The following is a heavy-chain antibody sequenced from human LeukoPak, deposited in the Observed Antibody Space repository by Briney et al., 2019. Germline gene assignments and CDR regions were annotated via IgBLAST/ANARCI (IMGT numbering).Heavy chain of an antibody. V-gene: IGHV4-4*07. Sequence: PSETLSLTCTVSGGSISSYYWSWIRQPAGKGLEWIGRIYTSGSTNYNPSLKSRVTMSVDTSKNQFSLKLSSVTAADTAVYYCARDDYYDSSGYGDWFDPWGQGTLVTVSS. CDR2: IYTSGST. CDR1: GGSISSYY. J-gene: IGHJ5*02. D-gene: IGHD3-22*01. CDR3: ARDDYYDSSGYGDWFDP.